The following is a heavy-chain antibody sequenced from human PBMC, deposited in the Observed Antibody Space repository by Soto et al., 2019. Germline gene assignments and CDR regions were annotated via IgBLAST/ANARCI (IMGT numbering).Heavy chain of an antibody. CDR3: ARDPSDGVVAATGLEY. Sequence: QVQLVQSGAEVKKPGSSVKVSCKASGGTFSNFGMSWVRQAPGQGLEWMGVIIPVFGRANYARTFQGRVTITAGESTSTVYMELRSLRSEDTAVYFCARDPSDGVVAATGLEYWGQGALVTVSS. D-gene: IGHD5-12*01. CDR1: GGTFSNFG. CDR2: IIPVFGRA. J-gene: IGHJ4*02. V-gene: IGHV1-69*01.